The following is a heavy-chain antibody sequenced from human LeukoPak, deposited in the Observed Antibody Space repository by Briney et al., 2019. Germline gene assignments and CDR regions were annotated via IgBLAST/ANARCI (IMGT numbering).Heavy chain of an antibody. CDR3: ATLAAAVSYFDY. J-gene: IGHJ4*02. D-gene: IGHD6-13*01. CDR2: IIPILGIA. Sequence: SEKVSCKASGGTFSSYAISWVRQAPGQGLEWMGRIIPILGIANYAQKFQGRVTITADKSTSTAYMELSSLRSEDTAVYYCATLAAAVSYFDYWGQGTLVTVSS. V-gene: IGHV1-69*04. CDR1: GGTFSSYA.